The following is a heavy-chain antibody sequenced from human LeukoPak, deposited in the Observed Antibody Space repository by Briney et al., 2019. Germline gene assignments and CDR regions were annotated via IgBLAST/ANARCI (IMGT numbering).Heavy chain of an antibody. Sequence: PGGSLRLSCAASGFTFRSYAMNWVREAPGKGLGWVPVISGSGGSTYYADSVKGRFTISRDNSKNTLYLQMNSLRAEDTAVYHCSPSGDNDAFDIWGQGTKVTVSS. CDR3: SPSGDNDAFDI. CDR2: ISGSGGST. J-gene: IGHJ3*02. V-gene: IGHV3-23*01. D-gene: IGHD3-10*01. CDR1: GFTFRSYA.